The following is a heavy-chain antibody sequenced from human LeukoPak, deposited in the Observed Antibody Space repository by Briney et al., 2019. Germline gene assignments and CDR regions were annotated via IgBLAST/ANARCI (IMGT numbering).Heavy chain of an antibody. CDR1: GGSISSYY. D-gene: IGHD5-12*01. Sequence: SETLSLTCTVSGGSISSYYWSWIRQPPGKGLEWIGFIYYSGSTNYNPSFKSRVSILVDTSKNQFSLKLSSVTAADTAVYYCARGGASSGYFNWFDPWGQGTLVTVSS. J-gene: IGHJ5*02. CDR2: IYYSGST. CDR3: ARGGASSGYFNWFDP. V-gene: IGHV4-59*01.